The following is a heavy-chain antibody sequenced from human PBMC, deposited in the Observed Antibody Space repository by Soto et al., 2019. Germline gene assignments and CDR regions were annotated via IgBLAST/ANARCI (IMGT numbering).Heavy chain of an antibody. Sequence: SGGSLRLSCAASGFGFSTHALTWVRQAPGKGLEWLSSITNTGLTTHYADSVKGRFTISRNNSRNTLHLQMNNLRVDDTAIYYCAKGFDDGDNKHLDHWGQGTLVTVSS. V-gene: IGHV3-23*01. D-gene: IGHD4-17*01. J-gene: IGHJ4*02. CDR1: GFGFSTHA. CDR2: ITNTGLTT. CDR3: AKGFDDGDNKHLDH.